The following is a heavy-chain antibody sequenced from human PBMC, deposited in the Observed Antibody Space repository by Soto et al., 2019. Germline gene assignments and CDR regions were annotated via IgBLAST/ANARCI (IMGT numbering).Heavy chain of an antibody. CDR3: ASHITIVRGVGYYMDV. J-gene: IGHJ6*03. Sequence: QVQLVQSGAEVKKPGASVKVSCKASGYTFTSYDINWVRQATGQGLEWMGWMNPNSGNTGYAQKFQGRVTMTRNTSISTAYMELSSLRSEDTAVYYCASHITIVRGVGYYMDVWGKGTTVTVSS. CDR2: MNPNSGNT. D-gene: IGHD3-10*01. CDR1: GYTFTSYD. V-gene: IGHV1-8*01.